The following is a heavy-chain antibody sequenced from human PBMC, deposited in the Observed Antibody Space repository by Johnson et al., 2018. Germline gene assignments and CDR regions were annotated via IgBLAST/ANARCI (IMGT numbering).Heavy chain of an antibody. CDR1: GFPFSSYW. V-gene: IGHV3-7*01. D-gene: IGHD2-15*01. CDR3: AGETGSRRRPHHYYYGMDV. Sequence: EVQLVESGGGLVQPGGSLRLSCAASGFPFSSYWMTWVRQAPGKGLEWVANIKQAGTEKYYVDSVKGRFTVSRDNAKNSLYLQINSLRAEDTAVYYWAGETGSRRRPHHYYYGMDVWGQGTTVTVSS. CDR2: IKQAGTEK. J-gene: IGHJ6*02.